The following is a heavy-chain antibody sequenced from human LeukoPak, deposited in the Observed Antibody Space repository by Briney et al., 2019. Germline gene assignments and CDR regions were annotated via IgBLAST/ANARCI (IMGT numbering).Heavy chain of an antibody. V-gene: IGHV3-23*01. CDR2: ISGSGGST. CDR1: GFTFSRYA. Sequence: GGSLRLSCAASGFTFSRYAMSWVRQAPGKGLEGVSGISGSGGSTYYADSVKGRFTISRDNSKNTVYLQMNSLRADDTAVYYCAKDLGYGGNSGIDYWGQGTLVTVSS. CDR3: AKDLGYGGNSGIDY. J-gene: IGHJ4*02. D-gene: IGHD4-23*01.